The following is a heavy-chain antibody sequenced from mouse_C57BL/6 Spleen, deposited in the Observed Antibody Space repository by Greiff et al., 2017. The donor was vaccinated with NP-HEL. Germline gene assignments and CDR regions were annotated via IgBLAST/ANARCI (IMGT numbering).Heavy chain of an antibody. Sequence: VKLMESGAELVRPGASVTLSCKASGYTFTDYEMHWVKQTPVHGLEWIGAIDPETGGTAYNQKFKGKAILTADKSSSTAYMELRSLTSEDSAVYYCTRSGGNYRVRYFDVWGTGTTVTVSS. CDR1: GYTFTDYE. J-gene: IGHJ1*03. V-gene: IGHV1-15*01. CDR3: TRSGGNYRVRYFDV. CDR2: IDPETGGT. D-gene: IGHD2-1*01.